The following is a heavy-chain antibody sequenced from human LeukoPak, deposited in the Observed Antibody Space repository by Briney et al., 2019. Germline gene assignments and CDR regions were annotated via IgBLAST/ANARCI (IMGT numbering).Heavy chain of an antibody. V-gene: IGHV1-8*01. CDR3: ARAYTAMILDY. D-gene: IGHD5-18*01. Sequence: GASVTVSCKASGYTFTSYDINWVRQAPGQGPEWMGWMNPNNGNTAYAQKFQGRVTMTRNTSISTAYMELSSLRSEDTAVYYCARAYTAMILDYWGQGALVTVSS. CDR1: GYTFTSYD. CDR2: MNPNNGNT. J-gene: IGHJ4*02.